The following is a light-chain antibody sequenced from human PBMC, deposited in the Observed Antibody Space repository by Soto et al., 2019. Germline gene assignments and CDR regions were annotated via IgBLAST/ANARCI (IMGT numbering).Light chain of an antibody. Sequence: DIQMTQSPATLSGSXGXXVTSTXRASQTISSWLAWYXPXXGXXXXXLIYKASTLKSGVPSRFSGSGSGTEFTLTISSLQPDDFATYYCQQYDTNPKTFGQGTKVDIK. CDR3: QQYDTNPKT. V-gene: IGKV1-5*03. J-gene: IGKJ1*01. CDR1: QTISSW. CDR2: KAS.